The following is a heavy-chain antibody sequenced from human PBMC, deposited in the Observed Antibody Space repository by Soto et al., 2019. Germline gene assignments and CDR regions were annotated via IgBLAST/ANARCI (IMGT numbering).Heavy chain of an antibody. CDR1: GYTFTSYY. J-gene: IGHJ4*02. Sequence: ASVKVSCKASGYTFTSYYMHWVRQAPGQGLEWMGIINPSGGSTSYAQKFQGRVTMTRDTSTSTVYMELSSLRSEDTAVYYCARDGHYDFWSGYYVTQTYYFDYWGQGTLVTVSS. V-gene: IGHV1-46*01. D-gene: IGHD3-3*01. CDR2: INPSGGST. CDR3: ARDGHYDFWSGYYVTQTYYFDY.